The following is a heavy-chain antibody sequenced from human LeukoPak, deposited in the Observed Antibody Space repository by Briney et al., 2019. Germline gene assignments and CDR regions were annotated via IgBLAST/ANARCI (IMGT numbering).Heavy chain of an antibody. V-gene: IGHV3-23*01. Sequence: GGSLRLSCAASGFTFSSYAMSWVRQAPGKGLEWVSAISGSGGSTYYADSAKGRFTISRDKSKNTLYLQMSSLRAEDTAVYYCAKGDNYYDTSGLGYWGQGTLVTVSS. D-gene: IGHD3-22*01. CDR2: ISGSGGST. CDR3: AKGDNYYDTSGLGY. J-gene: IGHJ4*02. CDR1: GFTFSSYA.